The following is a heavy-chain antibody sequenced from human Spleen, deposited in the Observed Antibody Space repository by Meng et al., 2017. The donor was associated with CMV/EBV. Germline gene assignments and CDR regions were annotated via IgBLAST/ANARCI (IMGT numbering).Heavy chain of an antibody. V-gene: IGHV5-51*01. CDR2: NYPGDSDT. CDR3: ARPDFYGSGSYHFDY. Sequence: SGYRFTSYWIGWVGQVPGKGLGWMGNNYPGDSDTRYSPSFQGQVTISADKSISTAYLQWSSLKASDTAMYYCARPDFYGSGSYHFDYWGQGTLVTVSS. J-gene: IGHJ4*02. CDR1: GYRFTSYW. D-gene: IGHD3-10*01.